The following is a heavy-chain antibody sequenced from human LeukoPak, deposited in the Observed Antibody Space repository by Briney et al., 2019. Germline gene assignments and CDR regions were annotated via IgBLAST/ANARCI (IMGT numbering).Heavy chain of an antibody. CDR1: DDSISDYY. Sequence: KTSETLSLTCTVSDDSISDYYRGWIRQPPGKGLEWIGYFHNSGTSTYNPSLKSRVTISADTSKNQFSLKLNSLTTADTAVYCTRGAGWLIDYWGQGILVTVSS. CDR3: TRGAGWLIDY. J-gene: IGHJ4*02. V-gene: IGHV4-59*01. D-gene: IGHD3-16*01. CDR2: FHNSGTS.